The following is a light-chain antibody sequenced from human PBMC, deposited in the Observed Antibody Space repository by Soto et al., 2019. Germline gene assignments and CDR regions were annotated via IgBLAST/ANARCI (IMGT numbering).Light chain of an antibody. J-gene: IGKJ1*01. Sequence: EIQMTQSPSSLSASVGDRVTVTCRASQGIGTYLVWYQQKSGKAPTVLIYASSTLQTGVPSRFSGSGSGTDFSLTISSLHPEDVATYYCQQVDSYPRTFGQGTKV. CDR1: QGIGTY. CDR3: QQVDSYPRT. V-gene: IGKV1-9*01. CDR2: ASS.